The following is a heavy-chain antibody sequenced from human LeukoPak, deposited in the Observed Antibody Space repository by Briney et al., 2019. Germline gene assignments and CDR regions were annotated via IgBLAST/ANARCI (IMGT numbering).Heavy chain of an antibody. D-gene: IGHD3-22*01. CDR1: GGTFSSYA. J-gene: IGHJ5*02. CDR3: AREGLPIYYDSSGYPPFDP. V-gene: IGHV1-69*04. Sequence: SVKVSCKASGGTFSSYAISWVRQAPGQGLEWMGRMIPILGIANYAQKFQGRVTITADKSTSTAYMELSSLRSEDTAVYYCAREGLPIYYDSSGYPPFDPWGQGTLVTVSS. CDR2: MIPILGIA.